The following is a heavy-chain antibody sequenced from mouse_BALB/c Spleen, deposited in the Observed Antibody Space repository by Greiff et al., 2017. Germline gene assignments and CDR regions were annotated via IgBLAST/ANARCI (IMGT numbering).Heavy chain of an antibody. V-gene: IGHV1S137*01. Sequence: VQLQQSGAELVRPGVSVKISCKGSGYTFTDYAMHWVKQSHAKSLEWIGVISTYYGDASYNQKFKGKATMTVDKSSSTAYMELARLTSEDSAIYYCARGHDGSFDYWGQGTTLTVSS. J-gene: IGHJ2*01. CDR1: GYTFTDYA. D-gene: IGHD2-3*01. CDR3: ARGHDGSFDY. CDR2: ISTYYGDA.